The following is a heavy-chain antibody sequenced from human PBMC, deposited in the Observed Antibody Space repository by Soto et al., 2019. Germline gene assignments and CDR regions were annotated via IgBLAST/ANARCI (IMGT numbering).Heavy chain of an antibody. V-gene: IGHV3-66*01. Sequence: GGSLRLSCAASGFTVSSNYMSWVRQAPGKGLEWVSVIYSGGSTYYADSVKGRFTISRDNSKNTLYLQMNSLRAEDTAVYYCARDGPLYYNWSGYYADYLAYSSRRSLVPGSS. D-gene: IGHD3-22*01. CDR1: GFTVSSNY. CDR3: ARDGPLYYNWSGYYADYLAY. J-gene: IGHJ4*02. CDR2: IYSGGST.